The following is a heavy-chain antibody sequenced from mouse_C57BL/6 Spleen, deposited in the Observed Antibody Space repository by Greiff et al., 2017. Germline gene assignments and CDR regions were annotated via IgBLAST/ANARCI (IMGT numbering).Heavy chain of an antibody. CDR1: GFSLSTSGMG. V-gene: IGHV8-12*01. CDR2: IYWDDDK. Sequence: QVTLKVCGPGILQSSQTLSLTCSFSGFSLSTSGMGVSWIRQPSGKGLEWLAHIYWDDDKRYNPSLKSRLTISKDTSRNQVFLKITSVDTADTATYYCARRAGDGYGFAYWGQGTLVTVSA. CDR3: ARRAGDGYGFAY. D-gene: IGHD2-2*01. J-gene: IGHJ3*01.